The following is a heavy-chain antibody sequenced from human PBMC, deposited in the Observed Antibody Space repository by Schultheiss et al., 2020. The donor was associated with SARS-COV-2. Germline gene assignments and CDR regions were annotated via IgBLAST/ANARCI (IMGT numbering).Heavy chain of an antibody. CDR1: GFTVSSSY. J-gene: IGHJ3*01. CDR3: ARVLGGGRGNAFDL. CDR2: IYGGGTT. Sequence: GGSLRLSCAASGFTVSSSYMSWVRQTPGKGLEWVSVIYGGGTTYYADSVKGRFTISRDNSKNTLFLQMNSLRADDTAVYYCARVLGGGRGNAFDLWGQGTMVTVSS. V-gene: IGHV3-53*01. D-gene: IGHD1-26*01.